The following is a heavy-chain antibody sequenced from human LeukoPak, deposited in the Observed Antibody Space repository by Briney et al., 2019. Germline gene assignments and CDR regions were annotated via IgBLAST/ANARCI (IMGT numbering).Heavy chain of an antibody. J-gene: IGHJ4*02. Sequence: GESLKISCKGSGSSFTNYWIGGGRQLPGKGLEWMGIIYPGDSDTRYSPSFQGQVTISADKSISTAYLQWSSLKASDTAMYYCARLLRNIAAAVYYFDYWGQGTLVTVSS. D-gene: IGHD6-13*01. V-gene: IGHV5-51*01. CDR1: GSSFTNYW. CDR3: ARLLRNIAAAVYYFDY. CDR2: IYPGDSDT.